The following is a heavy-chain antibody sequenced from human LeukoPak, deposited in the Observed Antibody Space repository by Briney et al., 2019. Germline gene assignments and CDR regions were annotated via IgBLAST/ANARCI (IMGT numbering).Heavy chain of an antibody. CDR1: GFTFSNFW. CDR3: VRHYNWFDP. J-gene: IGHJ5*02. CDR2: IKEDGSEK. V-gene: IGHV3-7*03. Sequence: GGSLRLSCAASGFTFSNFWMTWVRQAPGKGLEWVANIKEDGSEKYYADSVRGRFTISRDNAKNTLYLQMSSLRAEDTALYYCVRHYNWFDPWGQGTLVTVSS.